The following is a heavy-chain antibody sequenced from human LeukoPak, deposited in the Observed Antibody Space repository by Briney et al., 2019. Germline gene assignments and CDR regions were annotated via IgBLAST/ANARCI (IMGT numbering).Heavy chain of an antibody. V-gene: IGHV4-59*01. D-gene: IGHD5-18*01. CDR2: IYYSGST. Sequence: PSETLSLTCTVSGGSISSYYWSWIRQPPGKGLEWIGYIYYSGSTNYNPSLKSRVTISVDTSKNQFSLKLSSVTAADTAVYYCARTYSYGSEFDYWGQGTLVTVSS. J-gene: IGHJ4*02. CDR3: ARTYSYGSEFDY. CDR1: GGSISSYY.